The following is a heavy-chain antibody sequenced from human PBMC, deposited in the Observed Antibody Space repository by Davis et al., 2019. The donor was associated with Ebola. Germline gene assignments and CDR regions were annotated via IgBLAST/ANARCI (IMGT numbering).Heavy chain of an antibody. Sequence: PSETLSLTCTVSGGSISSYYWSWIRQPPGKGLEWIGYIYYSGSTNYNPSLKSRVTISVDTSKNQFSLKLSSVTAADTAVYYCARETPGLWYFDVWGRGTLVTVSS. CDR2: IYYSGST. CDR1: GGSISSYY. D-gene: IGHD3-10*01. CDR3: ARETPGLWYFDV. J-gene: IGHJ2*01. V-gene: IGHV4-59*01.